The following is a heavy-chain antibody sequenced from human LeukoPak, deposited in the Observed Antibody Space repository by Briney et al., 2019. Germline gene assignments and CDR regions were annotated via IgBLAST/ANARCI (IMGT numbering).Heavy chain of an antibody. CDR2: IYYSGST. D-gene: IGHD3-10*01. CDR1: GGSISSSSYY. J-gene: IGHJ5*02. CDR3: ARGRGGPYGSGSYYPNWFDP. V-gene: IGHV4-39*07. Sequence: SETLSLTCTVSGGSISSSSYYWGWIRQPPGKGLEWIGSIYYSGSTYYNPSLKSRVTISVDTSKNQFSLKLSSVTAADTAVYYCARGRGGPYGSGSYYPNWFDPWGQGTLVTVSS.